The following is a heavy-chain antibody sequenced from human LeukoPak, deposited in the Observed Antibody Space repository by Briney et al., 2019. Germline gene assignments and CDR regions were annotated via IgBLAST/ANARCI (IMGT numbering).Heavy chain of an antibody. J-gene: IGHJ4*02. V-gene: IGHV3-30*04. CDR1: GFTFSSYA. Sequence: GRSLRLSCAASGFTFSSYAMHWVRQAPGKGLEWVAVISYDGSNKYYADSVKGRFTISRDNSKNTLYLQMNSLRAEDTAVYYCASAAYSSGYCFDYWGQGTLVTVSS. D-gene: IGHD6-19*01. CDR3: ASAAYSSGYCFDY. CDR2: ISYDGSNK.